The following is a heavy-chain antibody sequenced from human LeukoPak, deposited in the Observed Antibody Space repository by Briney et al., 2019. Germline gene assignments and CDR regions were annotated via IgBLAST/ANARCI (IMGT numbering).Heavy chain of an antibody. D-gene: IGHD3-16*02. J-gene: IGHJ4*02. CDR3: VSVTEYDHLWGSYQHFDF. Sequence: ASVEVSCKVSGYTLTDLSIHWVRQAPGKGLEWMGGFDPEDGETIYAQKFQGRVTMTEDTSTDTAYIELSSLRSEDTAVYYCVSVTEYDHLWGSYQHFDFWGQGTLVTVSS. V-gene: IGHV1-24*01. CDR2: FDPEDGET. CDR1: GYTLTDLS.